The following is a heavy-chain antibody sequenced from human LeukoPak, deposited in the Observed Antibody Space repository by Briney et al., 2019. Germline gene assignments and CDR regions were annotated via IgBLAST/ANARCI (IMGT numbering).Heavy chain of an antibody. Sequence: GGSLRLSCAASGFTFSGSAMHWVRQASGKGLEWVGRIRSIANSYATAYAASVKGRFTISRDDSKNTAYLQMNSLKTEDTAVYYCTTIIAVAPFWGQGTLVTVSS. D-gene: IGHD6-19*01. CDR2: IRSIANSYAT. V-gene: IGHV3-73*01. J-gene: IGHJ4*02. CDR1: GFTFSGSA. CDR3: TTIIAVAPF.